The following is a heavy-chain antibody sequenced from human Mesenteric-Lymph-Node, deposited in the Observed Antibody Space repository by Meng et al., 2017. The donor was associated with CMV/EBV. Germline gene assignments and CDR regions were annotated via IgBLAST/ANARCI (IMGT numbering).Heavy chain of an antibody. D-gene: IGHD2/OR15-2a*01. CDR1: GGSVSSSTSY. CDR3: AREVHLWVAAYDY. V-gene: IGHV4-39*07. Sequence: SETLSLTCTVSGGSVSSSTSYWGWIRQSPGKELEWIGSVHYGRTTYYNPSLKSRLSISLDTSNNQFSLKVSSVTAADTAVYYCAREVHLWVAAYDYWGQGTLVTVSS. CDR2: VHYGRTT. J-gene: IGHJ4*02.